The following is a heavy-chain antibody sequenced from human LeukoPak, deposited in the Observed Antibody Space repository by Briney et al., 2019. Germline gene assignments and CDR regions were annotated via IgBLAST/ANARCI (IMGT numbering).Heavy chain of an antibody. CDR3: ARGGYSGYDFDY. CDR2: IYSGGST. V-gene: IGHV3-53*01. Sequence: GGSLRLSCAASGFTVSSNYMSWVRQAPGKGLEWVSVIYSGGSTYYADSVKGRFTISRDNSKNTLYLQMNSLRAADTAVYSCARGGYSGYDFDYWGQGTLVTVSS. J-gene: IGHJ4*02. D-gene: IGHD5-12*01. CDR1: GFTVSSNY.